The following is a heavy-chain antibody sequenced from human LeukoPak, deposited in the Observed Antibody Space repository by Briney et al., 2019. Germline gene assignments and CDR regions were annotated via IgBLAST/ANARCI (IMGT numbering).Heavy chain of an antibody. CDR2: INQGGSET. V-gene: IGHV3-7*02. CDR3: ATLRHNY. J-gene: IGHJ4*02. Sequence: GGSLRLSCAASGFTFSNSWMTWVRQAPGKGLEWVANINQGGSETYYLDSVKGRFTISRDSAKNSLFLQMNSLRAEDTAVYYCATLRHNYWGQGTLVTVSS. D-gene: IGHD2-15*01. CDR1: GFTFSNSW.